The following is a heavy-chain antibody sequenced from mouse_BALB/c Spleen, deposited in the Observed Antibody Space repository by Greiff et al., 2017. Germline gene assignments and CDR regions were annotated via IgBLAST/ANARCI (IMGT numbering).Heavy chain of an antibody. Sequence: EVQLQESGGGLVQPKGSLKLSCAASGFTFNTYAMNWVRQAPGKGLEWVARIRSKSNNYATYYADSVNDRFTISRDDSQSMLYLQMNNLKTEDTAMYYCVRRDYGSSFAYWGQGTLVTVSA. V-gene: IGHV10-1*02. J-gene: IGHJ3*01. D-gene: IGHD1-1*01. CDR3: VRRDYGSSFAY. CDR2: IRSKSNNYAT. CDR1: GFTFNTYA.